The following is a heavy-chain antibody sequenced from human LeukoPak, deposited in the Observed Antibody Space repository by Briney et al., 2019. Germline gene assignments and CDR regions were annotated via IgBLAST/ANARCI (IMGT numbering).Heavy chain of an antibody. J-gene: IGHJ4*02. D-gene: IGHD6-6*01. Sequence: TSETLSLTCTVSGGSINSYYWSWIRQPPGKGLEWIGYIYHSGSTYYNPSLKSRVTISVDRSKNQFSLKLSSVTAADTAVYYCARGFPLSSSIWGQGTLVTVSS. V-gene: IGHV4-59*12. CDR1: GGSINSYY. CDR2: IYHSGST. CDR3: ARGFPLSSSI.